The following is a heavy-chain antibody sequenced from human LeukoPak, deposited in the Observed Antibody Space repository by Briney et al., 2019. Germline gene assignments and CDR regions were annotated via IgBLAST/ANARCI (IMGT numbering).Heavy chain of an antibody. CDR2: INPNSGGT. Sequence: ASVKVSCKASGYTFTGYYMHWVRLAPGQGLEWMGWINPNSGGTNYAQKFQGRVTMTRDTSISTAYMELSRLRSDDTAVYYCARAQPEGGGLRYWGQGTLVTVSS. D-gene: IGHD2-15*01. J-gene: IGHJ4*02. V-gene: IGHV1-2*02. CDR1: GYTFTGYY. CDR3: ARAQPEGGGLRY.